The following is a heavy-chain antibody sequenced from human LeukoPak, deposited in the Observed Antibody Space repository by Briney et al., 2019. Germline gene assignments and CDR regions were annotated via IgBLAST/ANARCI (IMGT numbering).Heavy chain of an antibody. J-gene: IGHJ3*02. CDR3: AKDLGYAFDI. CDR1: GFTFSSYA. D-gene: IGHD3-10*01. V-gene: IGHV3-30*04. Sequence: GRSLRLSCAASGFTFSSYAMHWVRQAPGKGLEWVAVISYDGSNKYYADSVKGRFTISRDNSKNTLYLQMNSLRAEDTAVYYCAKDLGYAFDIWGQGTMVTVSS. CDR2: ISYDGSNK.